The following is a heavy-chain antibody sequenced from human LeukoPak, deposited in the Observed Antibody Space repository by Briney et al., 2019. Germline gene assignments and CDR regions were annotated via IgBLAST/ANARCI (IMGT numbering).Heavy chain of an antibody. Sequence: ASVKVSCKASGYTFTSYYMHWVRQAPGQGLEWMGIINPSGGSTSYAQKFQGRVTMTRDTFTSTVYMELSSLRSEDTAVYYCARDRGYYDSSGYLPFDYWGQGTLVTVSS. V-gene: IGHV1-46*01. J-gene: IGHJ4*02. CDR3: ARDRGYYDSSGYLPFDY. D-gene: IGHD3-22*01. CDR1: GYTFTSYY. CDR2: INPSGGST.